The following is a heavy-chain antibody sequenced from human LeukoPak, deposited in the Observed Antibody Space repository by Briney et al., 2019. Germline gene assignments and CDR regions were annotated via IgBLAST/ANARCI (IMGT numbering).Heavy chain of an antibody. J-gene: IGHJ5*02. CDR3: ARDQEVLNWFDP. Sequence: SETLSLTCTVSGGSISTYYWSWIRQPAGKGLEWIGRIYNTGSTNYNPSLNSRVTMSLETSKNQFSLKLRSVTAADTAVYYCARDQEVLNWFDPWGQGILVTVSS. V-gene: IGHV4-4*07. CDR2: IYNTGST. CDR1: GGSISTYY.